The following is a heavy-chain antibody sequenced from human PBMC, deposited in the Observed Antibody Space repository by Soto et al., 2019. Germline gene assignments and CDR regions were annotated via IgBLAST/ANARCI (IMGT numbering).Heavy chain of an antibody. D-gene: IGHD6-13*01. V-gene: IGHV4-34*01. CDR3: ARELEYSSSWYFYYYGMDV. CDR2: INHSGST. CDR1: GGTISSDY. Sequence: TETLALTFSVSGGTISSDYWSWIRQPPGKGLEWIGEINHSGSTNYNPSLKSRVTISVDTSKNQFSLKLSSVTAADTAVYYCARELEYSSSWYFYYYGMDVWGQGTTVS. J-gene: IGHJ6*02.